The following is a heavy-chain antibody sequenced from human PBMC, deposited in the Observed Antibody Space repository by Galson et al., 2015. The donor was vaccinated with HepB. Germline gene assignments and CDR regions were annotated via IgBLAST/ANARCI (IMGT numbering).Heavy chain of an antibody. D-gene: IGHD2-15*01. J-gene: IGHJ6*02. CDR3: ARDQPRVACRSRGMDV. V-gene: IGHV3-7*01. CDR2: IKQDGSEK. CDR1: GFTFSSYW. Sequence: SLRLSCAASGFTFSSYWMSWVRQAPGKGLEWVANIKQDGSEKYYVDSVKGRFTISRDNAKNSLYLQMNSLRAEDTAVYYCARDQPRVACRSRGMDVWGQATTVTVSS.